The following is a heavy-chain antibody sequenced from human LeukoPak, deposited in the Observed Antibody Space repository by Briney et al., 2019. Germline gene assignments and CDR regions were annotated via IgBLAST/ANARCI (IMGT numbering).Heavy chain of an antibody. D-gene: IGHD3-9*01. CDR2: INHSGRT. V-gene: IGHV4-34*01. Sequence: SETLSLTCAVSGGSFSGYYWSWIRQPPGKGLEWIGEINHSGRTTYNPSLKSRVTISVDMSKNKFYLKLSSVTAADTAVYYCARGSLYYILTGYRQSNWFDPWGQGTLVTVSS. J-gene: IGHJ5*02. CDR1: GGSFSGYY. CDR3: ARGSLYYILTGYRQSNWFDP.